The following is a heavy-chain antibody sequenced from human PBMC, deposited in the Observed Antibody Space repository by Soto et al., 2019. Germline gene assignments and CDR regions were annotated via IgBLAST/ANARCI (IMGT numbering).Heavy chain of an antibody. J-gene: IGHJ6*02. D-gene: IGHD3-10*01. CDR2: IYWNDDK. CDR1: GFSLSSTGVG. CDR3: AHRFGEFPEYSGMDF. V-gene: IGHV2-5*01. Sequence: QITLKESGPTLVKPTQTLTLTCTFSGFSLSSTGVGVGWIRQPPGKALEWLALIYWNDDKRYSPSLKSRLTITKDTSKNQVVLTMTNMDPVDTATYYCAHRFGEFPEYSGMDFWGQWTTVTVSS.